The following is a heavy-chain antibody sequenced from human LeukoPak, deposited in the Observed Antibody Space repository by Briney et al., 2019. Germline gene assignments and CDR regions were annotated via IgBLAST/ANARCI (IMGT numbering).Heavy chain of an antibody. CDR1: GGSFSGYY. Sequence: PSETLSLTCAVYGGSFSGYYWSWIRQPPGKGLEWIGEINHSGSTNYNPSLKSRVTISVDTSKNQFSLKLSSVTAADTAVYYCARDSSTSVEYYFDYWGQGTLVTVSS. CDR3: ARDSSTSVEYYFDY. CDR2: INHSGST. V-gene: IGHV4-34*01. D-gene: IGHD2-2*01. J-gene: IGHJ4*02.